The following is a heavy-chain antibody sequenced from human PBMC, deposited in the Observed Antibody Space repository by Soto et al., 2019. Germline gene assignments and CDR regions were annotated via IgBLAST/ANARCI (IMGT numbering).Heavy chain of an antibody. CDR1: GGTFSSYA. J-gene: IGHJ6*02. V-gene: IGHV1-69*13. CDR2: IIPIFGTA. D-gene: IGHD3-22*01. Sequence: SVKVSCKASGGTFSSYAISWVRQAPGQGLEWMGGIIPIFGTANYAQKFQGRVTITADESTSTAYMELSSLRSEDTAVYYCARGAERQPYYYDSRDYYYYGMDVWGPGTTVAVYS. CDR3: ARGAERQPYYYDSRDYYYYGMDV.